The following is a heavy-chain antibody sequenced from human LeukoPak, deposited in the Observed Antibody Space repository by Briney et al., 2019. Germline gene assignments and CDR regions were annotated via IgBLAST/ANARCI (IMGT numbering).Heavy chain of an antibody. V-gene: IGHV1-2*02. Sequence: ASVKVSCKASRHTFTGYYMHWVRQAPGQGLEWMGWINPNSGGTNYAQKFQGRVTMTRDTSISTAYMELSRLRSDDTAVYYCARGTHIVVVPAAIVYFDYWGQGTLVTVSS. J-gene: IGHJ4*02. D-gene: IGHD2-2*02. CDR2: INPNSGGT. CDR3: ARGTHIVVVPAAIVYFDY. CDR1: RHTFTGYY.